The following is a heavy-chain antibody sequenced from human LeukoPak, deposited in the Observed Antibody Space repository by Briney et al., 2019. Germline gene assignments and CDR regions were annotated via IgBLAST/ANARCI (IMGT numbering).Heavy chain of an antibody. V-gene: IGHV3-74*01. J-gene: IGHJ4*02. CDR2: IKSDETST. CDR1: GVTFSSYW. CDR3: ARATGATYNFDY. D-gene: IGHD1-1*01. Sequence: GGSLRLSCAASGVTFSSYWMHWVRQAPRTGLEWVSRIKSDETSTTYADSVKGRFTISRDNAKNTLYLQMNSLRAEDAAVYYCARATGATYNFDYWGQGTPVTVSS.